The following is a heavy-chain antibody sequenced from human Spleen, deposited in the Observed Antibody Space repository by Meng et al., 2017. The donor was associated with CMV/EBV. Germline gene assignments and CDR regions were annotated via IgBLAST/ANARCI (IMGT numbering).Heavy chain of an antibody. Sequence: GESLKISCAASGFSCNTYVMRWVRQAPGQGLEWVANIKQDGSEKYYVDSVKGRFTISRDNAKNSLYLQMNSLRAEDTAVYYCAREKALINYYDSSGYGGDAFDIWGQGTMVTVSS. D-gene: IGHD3-22*01. CDR1: GFSCNTYV. CDR2: IKQDGSEK. J-gene: IGHJ3*02. V-gene: IGHV3-7*01. CDR3: AREKALINYYDSSGYGGDAFDI.